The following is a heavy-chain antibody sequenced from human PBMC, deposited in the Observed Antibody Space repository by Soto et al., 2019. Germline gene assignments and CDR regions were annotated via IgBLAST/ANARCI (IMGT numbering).Heavy chain of an antibody. J-gene: IGHJ4*01. D-gene: IGHD6-19*01. V-gene: IGHV4-30-2*01. Sequence: QLQLQESGSGLVKPSQTLSLTCAVSGGSISSGGYSWSWIRQPPGKGLEWIGYIYHSGSTYYTPSIMNRVTISVYSSKTQFSLKLSSLPAADTAVYYWAIAGGLGAVAADYWGPGTLVSVS. CDR1: GGSISSGGYS. CDR3: AIAGGLGAVAADY. CDR2: IYHSGST.